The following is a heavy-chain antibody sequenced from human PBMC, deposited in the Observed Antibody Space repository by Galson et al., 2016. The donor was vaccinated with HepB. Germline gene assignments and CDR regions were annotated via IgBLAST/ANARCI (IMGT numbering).Heavy chain of an antibody. CDR1: GFSSSASW. V-gene: IGHV3-74*01. CDR2: INPDGTKT. Sequence: SLRLSCAASGFSSSASWMNWVRQAPGKGLVWVSHINPDGTKTAYVDSVKGRFTFSRDNAKNTLSLQMNNLRVEDTAVYYCVRDGMGTTPYDVWGQGTLVTVSS. J-gene: IGHJ4*02. CDR3: VRDGMGTTPYDV. D-gene: IGHD1-7*01.